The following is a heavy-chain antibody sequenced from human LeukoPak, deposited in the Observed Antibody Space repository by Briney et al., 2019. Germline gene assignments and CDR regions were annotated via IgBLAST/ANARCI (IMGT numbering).Heavy chain of an antibody. CDR2: INSDGSST. CDR1: GFTFSSYW. CDR3: AKAGGASWYLY. V-gene: IGHV3-74*01. J-gene: IGHJ4*02. Sequence: GGSLRLSCAASGFTFSSYWMHWVRQAPGKGLVWVSRINSDGSSTSYADSVKGRFTISRDNSKNTLYLQMNSLRAEDTAVYYCAKAGGASWYLYWGQGTLVTVSS. D-gene: IGHD6-13*01.